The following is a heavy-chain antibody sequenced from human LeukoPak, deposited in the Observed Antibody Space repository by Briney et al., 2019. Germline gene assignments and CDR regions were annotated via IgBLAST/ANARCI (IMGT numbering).Heavy chain of an antibody. J-gene: IGHJ6*02. D-gene: IGHD4-17*01. CDR2: ISYDGSNK. CDR3: AKAGPTTSKRYYYYGMDV. V-gene: IGHV3-30*18. CDR1: GFTFSSYG. Sequence: GGPLRLSCAASGFTFSSYGMHWVRQAPGKGLEWVAVISYDGSNKYYADSVKGRFTISRDNSKNTLYLQMNSLRAEDTAVYYCAKAGPTTSKRYYYYGMDVWGQGTMVTVSS.